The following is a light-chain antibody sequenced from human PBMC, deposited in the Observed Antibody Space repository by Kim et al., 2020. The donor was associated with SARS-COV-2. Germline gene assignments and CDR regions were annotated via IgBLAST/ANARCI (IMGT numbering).Light chain of an antibody. J-gene: IGKJ1*01. V-gene: IGKV1-5*03. CDR1: QSISTW. CDR3: QQYDSKSPRT. CDR2: KAS. Sequence: ASVGDRVTITCRASQSISTWLAWYQQKPGKAPTLLIYKASNLESGVPSRFSGRGSGTEFTLTISNLQPDDFATYYCQQYDSKSPRTFGQGTEVEI.